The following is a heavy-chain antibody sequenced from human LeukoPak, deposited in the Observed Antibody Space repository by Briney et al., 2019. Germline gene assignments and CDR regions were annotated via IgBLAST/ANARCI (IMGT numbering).Heavy chain of an antibody. Sequence: SETLSLTCTVSGGSINSYYWSWIRQPAGKGLEWIGRIYTSESSNYNPSLKSRVTMSVDTSKNQFSLRLTSVTAADTAVYYCARAAYGDYRYYYFYLDVWGKGTTVTVSS. CDR2: IYTSESS. CDR1: GGSINSYY. D-gene: IGHD4-17*01. J-gene: IGHJ6*03. CDR3: ARAAYGDYRYYYFYLDV. V-gene: IGHV4-4*07.